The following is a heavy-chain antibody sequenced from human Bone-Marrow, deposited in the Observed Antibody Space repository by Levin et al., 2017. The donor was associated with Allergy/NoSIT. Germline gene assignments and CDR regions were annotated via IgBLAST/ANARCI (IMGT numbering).Heavy chain of an antibody. CDR3: AKAVSARTNTGHDY. Sequence: GESLKISCVGSGYSFSDYDMNWVRQAPGKGLEWISYISGSGGTIYYADSVKGRFTISRDNVKNSLLLHMTSLGVADTAMYYCAKAVSARTNTGHDYWGQGIPVTVSS. CDR2: ISGSGGTI. CDR1: GYSFSDYD. J-gene: IGHJ4*02. D-gene: IGHD4-17*01. V-gene: IGHV3-48*01.